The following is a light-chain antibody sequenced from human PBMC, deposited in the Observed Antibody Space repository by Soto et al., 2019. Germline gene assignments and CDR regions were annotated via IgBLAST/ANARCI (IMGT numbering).Light chain of an antibody. V-gene: IGKV1-9*01. CDR3: QQLNGYQLA. CDR2: SAS. Sequence: DIQLTQSPSFLSASVGDTVTITCRASQGMSTYLAWYQQKPGKVPKLLIRSASTLQSGVPPRFSGGGSGTEFTLTISTLQPDDSGIYYCQQLNGYQLAFGGGNNVEIK. J-gene: IGKJ4*01. CDR1: QGMSTY.